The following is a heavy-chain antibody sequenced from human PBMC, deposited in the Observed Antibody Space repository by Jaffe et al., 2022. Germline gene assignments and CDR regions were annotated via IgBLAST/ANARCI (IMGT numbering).Heavy chain of an antibody. CDR3: ARVTALGAFDI. V-gene: IGHV4-61*02. CDR1: GGSISSGSYY. CDR2: IYTSGST. D-gene: IGHD3-16*01. J-gene: IGHJ3*02. Sequence: QVQLQESGPGLVKPSQTLSLTCTVSGGSISSGSYYWSWIRQPAGKGLEWIGRIYTSGSTNYNPSLKSRVTISVDTSKNQFSLKLSSVTAADTAVYYCARVTALGAFDIWGQGTMVTVSS.